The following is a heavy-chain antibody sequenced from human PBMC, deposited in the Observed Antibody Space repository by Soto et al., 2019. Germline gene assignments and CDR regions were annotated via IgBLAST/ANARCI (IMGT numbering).Heavy chain of an antibody. CDR1: GFTFSSYG. CDR2: ISYDGSNK. D-gene: IGHD6-19*01. Sequence: QVQLVESGGGVVQPGRSLRLSCAASGFTFSSYGMHWVRQAPGKGLEWVAVISYDGSNKYYADSVKGRFTISRDNSKNTLYLQMNSLRAEDTAVYYCAKEGPSGLFSSFQHWGQGTLVTVSS. V-gene: IGHV3-30*18. CDR3: AKEGPSGLFSSFQH. J-gene: IGHJ1*01.